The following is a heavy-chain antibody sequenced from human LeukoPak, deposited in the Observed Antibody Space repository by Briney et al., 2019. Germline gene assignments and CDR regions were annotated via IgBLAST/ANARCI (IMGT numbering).Heavy chain of an antibody. Sequence: GESLKISCKVSGYSFTTYWIGWVRQMPGKGLEWMGIIYPGDSDTRYSPSFQGQVTISADKSISAAYLQWSSLKASDTAMYYCARHERSTTGSLLYDNWGQGTLVTVSS. CDR2: IYPGDSDT. V-gene: IGHV5-51*01. D-gene: IGHD1-1*01. CDR3: ARHERSTTGSLLYDN. CDR1: GYSFTTYW. J-gene: IGHJ4*02.